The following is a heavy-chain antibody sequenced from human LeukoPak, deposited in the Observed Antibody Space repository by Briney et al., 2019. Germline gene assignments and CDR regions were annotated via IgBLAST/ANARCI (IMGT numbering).Heavy chain of an antibody. CDR2: MDPNSGHT. V-gene: IGHV1-8*01. J-gene: IGHJ4*02. CDR3: ARSVVGLRKRIDY. CDR1: GYTFSSND. Sequence: GASVKVSCKASGYTFSSNDIMWVRQASGPGLEWMGWMDPNSGHTGYAHKFLGRVTMTRSTSISTAYLELTNLTSEDSAVYYCARSVVGLRKRIDYWGQGTLVTVSS. D-gene: IGHD1-26*01.